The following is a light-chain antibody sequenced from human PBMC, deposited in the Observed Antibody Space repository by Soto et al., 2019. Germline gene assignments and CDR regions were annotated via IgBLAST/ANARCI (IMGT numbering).Light chain of an antibody. Sequence: EIVLTQSPGTLSLSPGERAALSCRDSLSIGINFLGWYQQKPGQSPRLLIYHASNRATGIPDRFSGTASGTDFTLTISRLEPEDFAVYFCHQYASAPLTFGRGTKVEIK. CDR1: LSIGINF. V-gene: IGKV3-20*01. J-gene: IGKJ4*01. CDR3: HQYASAPLT. CDR2: HAS.